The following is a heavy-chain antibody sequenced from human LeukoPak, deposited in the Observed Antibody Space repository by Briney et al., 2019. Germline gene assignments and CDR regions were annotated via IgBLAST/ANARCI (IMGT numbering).Heavy chain of an antibody. D-gene: IGHD3-16*01. Sequence: ETLSLTCTVSGGYISSYYWSWIRQPPGKGREWIGYIYHSGSTNYNPSLKSRVTISADTSKNQFSLNLSSVTAADTAVYYCARHVGEAYFYYWGQGTLVTVSS. J-gene: IGHJ4*02. V-gene: IGHV4-59*08. CDR1: GGYISSYY. CDR2: IYHSGST. CDR3: ARHVGEAYFYY.